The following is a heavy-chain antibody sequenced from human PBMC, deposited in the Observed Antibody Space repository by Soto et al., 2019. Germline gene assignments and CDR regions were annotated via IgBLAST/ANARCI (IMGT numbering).Heavy chain of an antibody. CDR1: GFTFSSYG. V-gene: IGHV3-30*18. J-gene: IGHJ4*02. CDR2: ISYDGSNK. D-gene: IGHD5-12*01. CDR3: AKVRYSGYDPAQFDY. Sequence: QVQLVESGGGVVQPGRSLRLSCAASGFTFSSYGMHWVRQAPGKGLEWVAVISYDGSNKYYADSVKGRFTISRDNSKNTLYLQMNSLRAEDTAVYYCAKVRYSGYDPAQFDYWGQGTLVTVSS.